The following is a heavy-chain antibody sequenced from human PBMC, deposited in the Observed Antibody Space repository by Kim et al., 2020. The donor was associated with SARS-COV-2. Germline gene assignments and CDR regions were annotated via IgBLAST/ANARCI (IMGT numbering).Heavy chain of an antibody. V-gene: IGHV4-34*01. CDR3: ARGPGYSSSWYGAHNWLDP. Sequence: SETLSLTCAVYGGSFSGYYWSWIRQPPGKGLEWVGEINHSGSTNYNPSLKSRVTISVDTSKNQFSLKLSSVTAADTAVYYCARGPGYSSSWYGAHNWLDP. J-gene: IGHJ5*02. CDR2: INHSGST. CDR1: GGSFSGYY. D-gene: IGHD6-13*01.